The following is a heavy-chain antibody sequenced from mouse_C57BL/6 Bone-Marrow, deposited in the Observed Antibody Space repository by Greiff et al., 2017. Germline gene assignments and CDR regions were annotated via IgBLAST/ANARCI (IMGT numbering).Heavy chain of an antibody. D-gene: IGHD1-1*01. V-gene: IGHV5-6*01. CDR2: ISSGGSYT. CDR3: ARQWYYGSSYVGWFAY. Sequence: EVKLVESGGDLVKPGGSLKLSCAASGFTFSSYGMSWVRQTPDKRLEWVATISSGGSYTYYPDSVKGRFTISRDNAKNTLYLQMSSLKSEDTAMYYCARQWYYGSSYVGWFAYWGQGTLVTVSA. CDR1: GFTFSSYG. J-gene: IGHJ3*01.